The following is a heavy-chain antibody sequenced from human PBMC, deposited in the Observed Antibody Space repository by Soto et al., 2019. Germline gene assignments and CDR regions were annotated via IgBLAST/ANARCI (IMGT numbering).Heavy chain of an antibody. Sequence: QVQLVQSGAEVKEPGSSVTVSCETSGGIFSIYTITWVRQAPGQGLEWMGRIIPIHGVTTYAQKFQGRFTITADTSTNIAYMELSSLRSDDTAMYYCARGVTVGGTSSYWYFDLWGRGTLVTVSS. D-gene: IGHD6-19*01. J-gene: IGHJ2*01. CDR1: GGIFSIYT. V-gene: IGHV1-69*02. CDR2: IIPIHGVT. CDR3: ARGVTVGGTSSYWYFDL.